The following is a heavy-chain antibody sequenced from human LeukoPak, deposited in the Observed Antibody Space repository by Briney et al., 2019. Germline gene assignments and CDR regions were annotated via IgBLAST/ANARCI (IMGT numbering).Heavy chain of an antibody. D-gene: IGHD6-19*01. V-gene: IGHV1-46*01. CDR2: INPSGGST. J-gene: IGHJ4*02. CDR1: GYTFTSYG. Sequence: GASVKVSCKASGYTFTSYGISWVRQAPGQGLEWMGIINPSGGSTSYAQKFQGRVTMTRDTSTSTVYMELSSLRSEDTAVYYCAREGIAVAGGDYWGQGTLVTVSS. CDR3: AREGIAVAGGDY.